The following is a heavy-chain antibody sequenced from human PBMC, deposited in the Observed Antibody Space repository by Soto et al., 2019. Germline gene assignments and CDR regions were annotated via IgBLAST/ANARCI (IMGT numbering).Heavy chain of an antibody. D-gene: IGHD2-15*01. J-gene: IGHJ4*02. V-gene: IGHV1-46*03. CDR1: GYTFTSYY. CDR2: INPSGGST. Sequence: QVQLVQSGAEVTKPGASVKVSCKASGYTFTSYYMHWVRQAPGQGLEWMGIINPSGGSTSYAQKFQGRVTMTRDTSTSTVFMELSSLRSEDTAVYYCARVGRYCSGGSCYPYYFDYWGQGTLVTVSS. CDR3: ARVGRYCSGGSCYPYYFDY.